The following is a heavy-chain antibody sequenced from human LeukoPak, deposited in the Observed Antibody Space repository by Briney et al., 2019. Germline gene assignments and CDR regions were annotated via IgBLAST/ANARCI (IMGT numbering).Heavy chain of an antibody. V-gene: IGHV4-39*01. CDR1: GGSISSSSYY. CDR2: IYYSGST. Sequence: PSETLSLTCTVSGGSISSSSYYWGWVRKPPGKGLEWIGSIYYSGSTYYNPSLKSRVTISVDTSKNQFSLKLSSVTAADTAVYYCASSLEGFGELLFRWFDPWGQGTLVTVSS. D-gene: IGHD3-10*01. J-gene: IGHJ5*02. CDR3: ASSLEGFGELLFRWFDP.